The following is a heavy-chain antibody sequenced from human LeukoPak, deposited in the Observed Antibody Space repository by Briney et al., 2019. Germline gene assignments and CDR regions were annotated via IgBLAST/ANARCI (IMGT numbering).Heavy chain of an antibody. V-gene: IGHV1-69*05. CDR2: IIPIFGTA. Sequence: ASVKVSCKASGGTFSSYAISWVRQAPGQGLEWMEGIIPIFGTANYAQKFQGRVTMTTDTSTSTAYMELRSLRSDDTAVYYCARGVITFGGVIVPIPFDYWGQGTLVTVSS. CDR3: ARGVITFGGVIVPIPFDY. CDR1: GGTFSSYA. D-gene: IGHD3-16*02. J-gene: IGHJ4*02.